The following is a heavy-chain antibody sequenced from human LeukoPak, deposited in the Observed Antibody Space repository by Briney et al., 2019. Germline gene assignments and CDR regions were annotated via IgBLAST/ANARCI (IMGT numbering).Heavy chain of an antibody. J-gene: IGHJ3*02. CDR2: ITNNGSTI. V-gene: IGHV3-48*03. CDR3: ARDVAYYDILTGPDAFDI. Sequence: GGSLRLSCAASGFTFSTYAMNWVRQAPGKGLEWVSYITNNGSTIYYADSVKGRFTISRYNAKSSLYLQMNGLRDEDTAVYYCARDVAYYDILTGPDAFDIWGPGTMVTVSS. CDR1: GFTFSTYA. D-gene: IGHD3-9*01.